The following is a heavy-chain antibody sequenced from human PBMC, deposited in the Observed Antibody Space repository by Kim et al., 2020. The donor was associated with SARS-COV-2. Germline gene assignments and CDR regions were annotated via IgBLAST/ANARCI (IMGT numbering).Heavy chain of an antibody. V-gene: IGHV3-23*01. D-gene: IGHD6-19*01. J-gene: IGHJ4*02. CDR2: ISGSGGST. CDR3: AKDFYILRPIAVAGTVDY. Sequence: GGSLRLSCAASGFTFSSYAMSWVRQAPGKGLEWVSAISGSGGSTYYADSVKGRFTISRDNSKNTLYLQMNSLRAEDTAVYYCAKDFYILRPIAVAGTVDYWGQGTLVTVSS. CDR1: GFTFSSYA.